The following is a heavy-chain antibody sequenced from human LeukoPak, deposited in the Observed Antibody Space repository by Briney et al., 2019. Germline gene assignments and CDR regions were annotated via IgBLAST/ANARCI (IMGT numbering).Heavy chain of an antibody. CDR3: AKDKQRFGALFDY. J-gene: IGHJ4*02. CDR2: ISWNSGSI. Sequence: PGGSLRLSCAASGFTFDDYAMHWVRQAPGKGLEWVSGISWNSGSIGYADSVKGRFTISRDNAKNSLYLQMNSLRAEDTALYYCAKDKQRFGALFDYWGQGTLVTVSS. D-gene: IGHD3-10*01. CDR1: GFTFDDYA. V-gene: IGHV3-9*01.